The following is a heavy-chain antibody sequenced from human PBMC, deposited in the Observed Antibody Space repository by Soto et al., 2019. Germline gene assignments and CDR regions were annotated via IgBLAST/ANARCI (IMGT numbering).Heavy chain of an antibody. CDR2: IYYSGST. Sequence: SETLSLTCTVSGGSISSCDYYWSWIRQPPVRGLEWIGYIYYSGSTYYNPSLKSRVTISVDTSKNQFSLKLSSVTAADTAVYYCARGSSGYLYYYYYYGMDVWGQGTTVT. V-gene: IGHV4-30-4*01. CDR3: ARGSSGYLYYYYYYGMDV. D-gene: IGHD3-22*01. CDR1: GGSISSCDYY. J-gene: IGHJ6*02.